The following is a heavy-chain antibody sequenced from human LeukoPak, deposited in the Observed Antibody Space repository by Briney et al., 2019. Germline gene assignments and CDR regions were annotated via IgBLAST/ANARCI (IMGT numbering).Heavy chain of an antibody. CDR2: IRSTANGYAT. CDR1: GFTFSGPA. V-gene: IGHV3-73*01. D-gene: IGHD3-10*01. J-gene: IGHJ4*02. Sequence: GGSLRLSCAASGFTFSGPALHWVRQASGKGLEWVGRIRSTANGYATAYAESVKGRFTISRDDSKNTAYLQMDSLKTEDTAVYYCTGNYYGSGSYADFDYWGQGTLVTVSS. CDR3: TGNYYGSGSYADFDY.